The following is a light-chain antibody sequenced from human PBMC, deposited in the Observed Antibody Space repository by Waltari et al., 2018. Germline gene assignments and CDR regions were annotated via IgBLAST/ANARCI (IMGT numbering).Light chain of an antibody. J-gene: IGKJ4*01. CDR3: QQGYRTPLT. CDR1: QSISTY. Sequence: DIQMTQSPSSLSASVGDRITITCRASQSISTYLSWYQHKPGKAPKLLISGAPGSQSGVPSRFSGSGSGTDFTLIISGLQPEDFATYFCQQGYRTPLTFGGGTKVEIK. CDR2: GAP. V-gene: IGKV1-39*01.